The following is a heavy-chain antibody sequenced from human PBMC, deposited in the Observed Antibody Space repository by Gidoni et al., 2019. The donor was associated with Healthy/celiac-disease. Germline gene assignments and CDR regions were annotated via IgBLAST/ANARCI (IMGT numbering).Heavy chain of an antibody. D-gene: IGHD1-26*01. CDR3: AKDGRNGYLDY. CDR2: ISWDGGRT. J-gene: IGHJ4*02. V-gene: IGHV3-43*01. CDR1: GFTFDDYT. Sequence: EVQLVESGGVVVQPGGSLRLSCAASGFTFDDYTMHWVRQAPGKGLEWVYLISWDGGRTYYADSVKGRFTISRENSKNSLYLQMNSLRTEDTALYYCAKDGRNGYLDYWGQGTLVTVSS.